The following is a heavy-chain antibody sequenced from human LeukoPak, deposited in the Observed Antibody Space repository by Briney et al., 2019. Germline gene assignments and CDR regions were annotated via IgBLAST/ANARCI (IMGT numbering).Heavy chain of an antibody. V-gene: IGHV3-15*01. CDR3: TTRRQDGC. CDR2: IKSKIDGGTI. D-gene: IGHD6-25*01. Sequence: GGSLRLSCVGSGFTFSDAWISWVRQAPGKGLEWVGRIKSKIDGGTIDYAAPVKGGFTISRDDSRNTLYLQMNSLKTEDTAVYYCTTRRQDGCWGQGTLVTVSS. CDR1: GFTFSDAW. J-gene: IGHJ4*02.